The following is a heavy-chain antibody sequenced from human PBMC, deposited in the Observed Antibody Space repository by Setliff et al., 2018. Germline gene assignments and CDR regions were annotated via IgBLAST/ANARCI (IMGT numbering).Heavy chain of an antibody. CDR1: DDSISSRHYY. D-gene: IGHD3-3*01. J-gene: IGHJ6*03. Sequence: LSLTCTVSDDSISSRHYYWSWIRQPAGKGLEWLGQIYTSWSTNNNPSLKGRATLSIDASKKQFSLKLTSVTAADTAVYYCARMSGFLYMDVWGKGTTVTVSS. CDR3: ARMSGFLYMDV. V-gene: IGHV4-61*09. CDR2: IYTSWST.